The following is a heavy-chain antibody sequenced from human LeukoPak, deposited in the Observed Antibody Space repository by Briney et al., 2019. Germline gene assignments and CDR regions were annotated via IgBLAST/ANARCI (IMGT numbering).Heavy chain of an antibody. J-gene: IGHJ4*02. CDR3: VVTQKWLAFDY. CDR2: WRYDGSP. V-gene: IGHV4-59*08. Sequence: SETLSLTCAVSGGSISGRYWSWIRQPPGKGLEWIANWRYDGSPNYTPSLESRATISLDTSKNQFSLRLTSVTATDTAVYYCVVTQKWLAFDYWGQGILVTVSS. D-gene: IGHD6-19*01. CDR1: GGSISGRY.